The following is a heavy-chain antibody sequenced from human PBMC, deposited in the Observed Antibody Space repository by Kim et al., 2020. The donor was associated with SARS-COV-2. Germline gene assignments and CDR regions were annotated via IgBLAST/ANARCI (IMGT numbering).Heavy chain of an antibody. CDR3: ASHYGDPSYYYYGMDV. Sequence: GGSLRLSCAASGFTFSSYAMHWVRQAPGKGLEWVAVISYDGSNKYYADSVKGRFTISRDNSKNTLYLQMNSLRAEDTAVYYCASHYGDPSYYYYGMDVWG. V-gene: IGHV3-30*04. D-gene: IGHD4-17*01. CDR1: GFTFSSYA. J-gene: IGHJ6*01. CDR2: ISYDGSNK.